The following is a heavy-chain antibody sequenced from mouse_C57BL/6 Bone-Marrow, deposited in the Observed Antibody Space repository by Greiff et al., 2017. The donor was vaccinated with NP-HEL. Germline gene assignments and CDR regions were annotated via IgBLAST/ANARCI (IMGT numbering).Heavy chain of an antibody. D-gene: IGHD2-10*02. CDR3: ARAPRTTLFAY. Sequence: VQLQESGPELVKPGASVKLSCKASGYTFTSYDINWVKQRPGQGLEWIGWIYPRDGSTKYNEKFKGKATLTVDTSSSTAYMELHSLTSEDSAVYFGARAPRTTLFAYWGQGTLVTVSA. CDR2: IYPRDGST. J-gene: IGHJ3*01. CDR1: GYTFTSYD. V-gene: IGHV1-85*01.